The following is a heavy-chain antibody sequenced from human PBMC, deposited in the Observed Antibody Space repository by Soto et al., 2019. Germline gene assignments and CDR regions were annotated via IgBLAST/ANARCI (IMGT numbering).Heavy chain of an antibody. CDR1: GGTFSSYA. CDR2: ILPLFRTP. V-gene: IGHV1-69*12. D-gene: IGHD4-4*01. Sequence: QVHLVQSGAEVKEPGSSLKVSCKASGGTFSSYAISWLRQAPGQGLEWMGGILPLFRTPDYAQKFQGRVTITADESTSTAYMELSSLRSEDTAVYYCARDNDRLQLGGNYYYILDVWGQGTTVTVSS. CDR3: ARDNDRLQLGGNYYYILDV. J-gene: IGHJ6*02.